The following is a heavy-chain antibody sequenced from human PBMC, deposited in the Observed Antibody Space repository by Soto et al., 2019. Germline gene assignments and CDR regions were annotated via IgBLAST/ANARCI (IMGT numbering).Heavy chain of an antibody. D-gene: IGHD5-18*01. CDR3: ARVGGTGGYTYGLDY. CDR1: GGTFSSYA. CDR2: IIPVFGTG. J-gene: IGHJ4*02. Sequence: VKVSCKASGGTFSSYAISWVRQAPGQGLEWMGGIIPVFGTGIYAQKFQGRVTITADKSTNTAYMELSSLRSEDTAVYFCARVGGTGGYTYGLDYWGQGTLVTVSS. V-gene: IGHV1-69*06.